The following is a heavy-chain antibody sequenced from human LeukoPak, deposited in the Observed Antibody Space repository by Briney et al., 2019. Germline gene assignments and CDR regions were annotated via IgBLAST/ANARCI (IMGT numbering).Heavy chain of an antibody. CDR3: ARDHGIAAAGTNWFDP. V-gene: IGHV1-18*01. D-gene: IGHD6-13*01. J-gene: IGHJ5*02. CDR2: ISAYNGNT. Sequence: GASVKVSCKASGYTFTSYGISWVRQAPGQGLEWMGWISAYNGNTNYAQKLQGRVTMTTDTSTSTAYMELRSLRSDDTAVYYCARDHGIAAAGTNWFDPCGQGTLVTVSS. CDR1: GYTFTSYG.